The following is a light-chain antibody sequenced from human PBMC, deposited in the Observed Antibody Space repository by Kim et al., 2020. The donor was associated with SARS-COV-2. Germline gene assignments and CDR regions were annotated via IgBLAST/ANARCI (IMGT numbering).Light chain of an antibody. V-gene: IGKV2-30*02. Sequence: DVVMTQSPLSLPVTLGQPASISCRSSQSLVHSDGNTYLNWFQQRPGQSPRRLIFQVSNRDSGVPDKFSGSGSGTDFTLKISRVEAEDVGVYYCMQGTYWPTWTFGQGTKVDIK. CDR3: MQGTYWPTWT. J-gene: IGKJ1*01. CDR1: QSLVHSDGNTY. CDR2: QVS.